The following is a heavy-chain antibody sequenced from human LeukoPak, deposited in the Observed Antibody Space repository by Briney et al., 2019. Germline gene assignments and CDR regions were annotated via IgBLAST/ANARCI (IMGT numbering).Heavy chain of an antibody. CDR1: GLTFSSYA. V-gene: IGHV3-23*01. J-gene: IGHJ4*02. CDR3: ANTYSSSWYPLFDS. Sequence: GGSLRLSCAASGLTFSSYAMSWVRQAPGKGLEWVSGISGSDNSPYYADSVKGRFTISRDNSKSTLHLQMNSLRAEDTAVYYCANTYSSSWYPLFDSWGQGTLVTVSS. D-gene: IGHD6-13*01. CDR2: ISGSDNSP.